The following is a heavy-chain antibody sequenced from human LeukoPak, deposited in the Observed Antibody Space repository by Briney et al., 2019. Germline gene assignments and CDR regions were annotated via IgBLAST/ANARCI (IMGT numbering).Heavy chain of an antibody. V-gene: IGHV3-30*18. CDR1: GFTFSSYG. D-gene: IGHD3-22*01. CDR3: AKEIYSDSSAYVDY. Sequence: GRCLRLSCAASGFTFSSYGMHWVRQAPGKGLEWLAVISYDGSNKYYADSVKGRFTISRDNSKNTLYLQMNSLRAEDTAIYYCAKEIYSDSSAYVDYWGQGTLVTVSS. CDR2: ISYDGSNK. J-gene: IGHJ4*02.